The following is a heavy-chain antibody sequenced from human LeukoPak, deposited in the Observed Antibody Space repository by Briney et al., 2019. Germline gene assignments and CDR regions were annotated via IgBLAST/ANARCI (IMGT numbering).Heavy chain of an antibody. J-gene: IGHJ4*02. CDR3: ATSTVTKYDY. CDR2: ISGSGDST. V-gene: IGHV3-23*01. CDR1: GFTFSSYA. D-gene: IGHD4-11*01. Sequence: GGSLRLSCAASGFTFSSYAMSWVRQAPGKGLEWVSAISGSGDSTFNADSVKGRFTISRDNSKNTLYLQMNSLRAEDTALYYCATSTVTKYDYWGQGTLVAVSS.